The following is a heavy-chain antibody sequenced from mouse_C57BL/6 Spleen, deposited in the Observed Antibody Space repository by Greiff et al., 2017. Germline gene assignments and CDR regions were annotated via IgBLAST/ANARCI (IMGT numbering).Heavy chain of an antibody. J-gene: IGHJ3*01. D-gene: IGHD2-1*01. CDR3: ARGGNYPWFAY. V-gene: IGHV1-82*01. CDR1: GYAFSSSW. CDR2: IYPGDGDT. Sequence: QVQLQQSGPELVKPGASVKISCKASGYAFSSSWMNWVKQRPGKGLEWIGRIYPGDGDTNYNGKFKGKATLTADKSSSTAYMQLSSLTSEDSAVYFCARGGNYPWFAYWGQGTLVTVSA.